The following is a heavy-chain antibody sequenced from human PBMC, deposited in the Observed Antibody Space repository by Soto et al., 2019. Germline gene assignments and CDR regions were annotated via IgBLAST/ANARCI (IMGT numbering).Heavy chain of an antibody. Sequence: ASVKVSCKASGYTFTSYAMHWVRQAPGQRLEWMGWINAGNGNTKYSQKFQGRVTITRDTSASTAYMELSSLRSEGTAVYYCARQTTLILPRGVIITHGGPFDPWGQGTLVTVPS. CDR1: GYTFTSYA. J-gene: IGHJ5*02. CDR2: INAGNGNT. CDR3: ARQTTLILPRGVIITHGGPFDP. D-gene: IGHD3-10*01. V-gene: IGHV1-3*01.